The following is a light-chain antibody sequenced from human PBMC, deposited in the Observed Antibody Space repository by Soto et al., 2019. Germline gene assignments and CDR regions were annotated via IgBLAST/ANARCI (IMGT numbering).Light chain of an antibody. CDR2: GAS. CDR3: QQYRNWPFT. CDR1: QSVSSN. J-gene: IGKJ2*01. Sequence: EIVMTQSPATLSVSPGERATLSCRASQSVSSNLAWYQLKPGQAPRLLIYGASARATGIPARFSGSGSGTDFTLTITSLQSEDFAVYYCQQYRNWPFTFGQGTKLEIK. V-gene: IGKV3D-15*01.